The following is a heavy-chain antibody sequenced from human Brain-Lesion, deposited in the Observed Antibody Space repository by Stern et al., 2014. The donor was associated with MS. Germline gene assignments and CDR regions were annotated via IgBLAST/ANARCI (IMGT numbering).Heavy chain of an antibody. J-gene: IGHJ4*02. D-gene: IGHD6-6*01. CDR3: ARRGDSSSSGFDY. CDR1: GYRFTSNW. Sequence: EVQLVESGAEGKKPGESLKISCKGSGYRFTSNWIGWVRQMPGKGLEWMGIIWAGDSDTRYSPSFQGQVTISADKSISTAYLQWSSLQASDTAMYYCARRGDSSSSGFDYWGQGTLVIVSS. V-gene: IGHV5-51*01. CDR2: IWAGDSDT.